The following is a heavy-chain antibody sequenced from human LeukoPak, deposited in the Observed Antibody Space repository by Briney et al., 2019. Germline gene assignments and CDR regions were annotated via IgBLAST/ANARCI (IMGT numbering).Heavy chain of an antibody. Sequence: GGSLRLSCAASGFTFSSYGMHWVRQAPGKGLEWVAFIRYDGSNKYYADSVKGRFTISRDNSKNTLYLQMNSLRAEDTAVYYCARERNYDILTGYYNWFDPWGQGTLVTVSS. V-gene: IGHV3-30*02. D-gene: IGHD3-9*01. J-gene: IGHJ5*02. CDR1: GFTFSSYG. CDR2: IRYDGSNK. CDR3: ARERNYDILTGYYNWFDP.